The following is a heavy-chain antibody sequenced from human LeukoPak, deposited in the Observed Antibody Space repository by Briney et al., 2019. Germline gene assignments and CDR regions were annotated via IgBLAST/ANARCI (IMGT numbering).Heavy chain of an antibody. J-gene: IGHJ4*02. CDR3: ARLLLSSSSGWYMIFDY. D-gene: IGHD6-19*01. CDR2: ISAYNGNT. CDR1: GYTITSYG. V-gene: IGHV1-18*04. Sequence: GASVKVSCKASGYTITSYGISWVRQAPGQGVEWMGGISAYNGNTNYAQKLQGRVTMTTDTSTSTAYMELRSLRSDDTAVYYCARLLLSSSSGWYMIFDYWGQGTLVTVSS.